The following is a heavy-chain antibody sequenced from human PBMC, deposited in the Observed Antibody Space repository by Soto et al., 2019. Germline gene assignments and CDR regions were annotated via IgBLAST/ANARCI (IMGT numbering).Heavy chain of an antibody. CDR3: ARSDCTSTSCYVVWFDP. V-gene: IGHV3-21*01. CDR1: GFSFNNYG. D-gene: IGHD2-2*01. CDR2: ISSSSSYI. Sequence: EVQLVESGGGLVKPGGSLRLSCAASGFSFNNYGMNWVRQAPGKGLEGVSSISSSSSYISYADSVKGRFTIARDNAKNAVYLQMSSLRAEDTAVYYCARSDCTSTSCYVVWFDPWGQGTLVTVSS. J-gene: IGHJ5*02.